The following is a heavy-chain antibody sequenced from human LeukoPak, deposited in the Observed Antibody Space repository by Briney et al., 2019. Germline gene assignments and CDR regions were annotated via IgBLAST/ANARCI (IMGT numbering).Heavy chain of an antibody. J-gene: IGHJ5*02. V-gene: IGHV4-30-4*01. CDR2: IYYSGST. CDR1: GGSISSGDYY. CDR3: ARDRTSSNWFDP. Sequence: SQTLSLTCTVSGGSISSGDYYWSWIRQPPGKGLEWMGYIYYSGSTYYNPSLKSRVTISVDTSKNQFSLKLSSVTAADTAVYYCARDRTSSNWFDPWGQGTLVTVSS. D-gene: IGHD2-2*01.